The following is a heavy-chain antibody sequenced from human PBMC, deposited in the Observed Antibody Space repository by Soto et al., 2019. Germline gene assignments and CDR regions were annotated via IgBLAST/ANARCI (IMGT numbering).Heavy chain of an antibody. CDR1: GFTFSSYS. CDR2: ISSSSSYI. V-gene: IGHV3-21*03. Sequence: PGGSLRLSCAASGFTFSSYSMNWVRQAPGKGLEWVSSISSSSSYIYYADSVKGRFTISRDNAKNSLYLQMNSLRAEDTALYYCTTAFTMVRGVPKDIWGQGTMVTVSS. D-gene: IGHD3-10*01. CDR3: TTAFTMVRGVPKDI. J-gene: IGHJ3*02.